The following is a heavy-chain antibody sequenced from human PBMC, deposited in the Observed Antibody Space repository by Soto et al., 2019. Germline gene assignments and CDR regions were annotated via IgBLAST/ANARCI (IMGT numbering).Heavy chain of an antibody. CDR1: GGSISSGGYY. J-gene: IGHJ5*02. V-gene: IGHV4-31*03. CDR3: ARSVFP. CDR2: IYYSKST. Sequence: SETLSLTCTVSGGSISSGGYYWSWIRQHPGKGPAWIGYIYYSKSTYYNPSLKSRVTISLDTSKNQFSLKLTSVTVADTAVYYCARSVFPWGQGTLVTVSS.